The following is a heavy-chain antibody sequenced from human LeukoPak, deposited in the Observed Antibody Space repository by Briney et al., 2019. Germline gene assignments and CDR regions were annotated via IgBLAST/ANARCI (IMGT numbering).Heavy chain of an antibody. CDR2: ISGSSSII. J-gene: IGHJ4*02. Sequence: KAGGSLRLSCAASGFTFSSFSMNWVRQAPGKGLEWISYISGSSSIIYYADSVKGRFTISRDNAKNSLYLQMNSLRAEDTAVYYCARAMYVVVPAAMHYWGQGTLVTVSS. D-gene: IGHD2-2*01. CDR1: GFTFSSFS. V-gene: IGHV3-48*04. CDR3: ARAMYVVVPAAMHY.